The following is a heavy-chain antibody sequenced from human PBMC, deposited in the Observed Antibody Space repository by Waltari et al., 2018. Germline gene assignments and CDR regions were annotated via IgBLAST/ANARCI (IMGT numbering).Heavy chain of an antibody. J-gene: IGHJ3*02. CDR2: IYYSGST. V-gene: IGHV4-59*01. D-gene: IGHD2-21*02. Sequence: QVQLQESGPGLVKPSETLSLTCTVSGGSISSYYWSWIRQPPGKGLEWIGYIYYSGSTNYHPSLKSRVTISVDTSKNQFSLKLSSVTAADTAVYYCAGVVVTATSYDAFDIWGQGTMVTVSS. CDR3: AGVVVTATSYDAFDI. CDR1: GGSISSYY.